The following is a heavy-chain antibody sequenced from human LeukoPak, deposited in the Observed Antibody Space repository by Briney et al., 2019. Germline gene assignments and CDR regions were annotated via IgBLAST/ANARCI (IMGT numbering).Heavy chain of an antibody. J-gene: IGHJ4*02. V-gene: IGHV4-59*12. D-gene: IGHD1-26*01. CDR1: GGSISSYY. Sequence: SETLSLTCTVSGGSISSYYWSWIRQPPGKGLEWIGYIYYSGSTYYNPSLKSRLTISVDTSKNQFSLRLSSVTAADTAVYYCAREGVVGATTPFDYWGQGTLVTVSS. CDR3: AREGVVGATTPFDY. CDR2: IYYSGST.